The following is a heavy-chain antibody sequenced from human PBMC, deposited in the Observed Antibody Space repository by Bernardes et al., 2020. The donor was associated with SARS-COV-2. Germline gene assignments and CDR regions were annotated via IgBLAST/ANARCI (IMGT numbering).Heavy chain of an antibody. Sequence: GGSLILSCAASGFTFSSYAMHWVRQAPGQGLEWVAVISYDGSNKYYADSVKGRFTISRDNSKNTLYLQMNSLRAEDTAVYYCARDRYDFWSGYNWFDPWGQGTLVTVSS. J-gene: IGHJ5*02. CDR1: GFTFSSYA. V-gene: IGHV3-30*04. CDR2: ISYDGSNK. D-gene: IGHD3-3*01. CDR3: ARDRYDFWSGYNWFDP.